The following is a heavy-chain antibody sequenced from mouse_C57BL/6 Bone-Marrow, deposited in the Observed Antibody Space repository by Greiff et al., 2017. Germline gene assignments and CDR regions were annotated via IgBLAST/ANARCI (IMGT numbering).Heavy chain of an antibody. V-gene: IGHV1-69*01. CDR2: IDPSDSYT. D-gene: IGHD2-3*01. J-gene: IGHJ2*01. CDR3: ARCYDGPYYFDY. CDR1: GYTFTSYW. Sequence: QVQLQQSGAELVMPGASVKLSCKASGYTFTSYWMHWVKQRPGQGLEWIGEIDPSDSYTNYNQKFKGKSTLTVDKSSSTAYMQLSSLTSEDSAVYYCARCYDGPYYFDYWGQGTTLTVSS.